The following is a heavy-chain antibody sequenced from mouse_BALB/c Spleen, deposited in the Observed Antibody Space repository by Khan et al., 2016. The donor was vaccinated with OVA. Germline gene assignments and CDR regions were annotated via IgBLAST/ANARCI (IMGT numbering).Heavy chain of an antibody. D-gene: IGHD2-14*01. Sequence: QMQLKESGPGLVQPSQSLSITCTVSGFSLTTYGVHWVRQSPGKGLEWLGLIWSGGNTDYNAAFISRLSISKDNSKSQVFFKMNSLQADDTAIYYCARNSYRYDCTYWGQGTLVTVSA. CDR2: IWSGGNT. CDR1: GFSLTTYG. V-gene: IGHV2-4-1*01. CDR3: ARNSYRYDCTY. J-gene: IGHJ3*01.